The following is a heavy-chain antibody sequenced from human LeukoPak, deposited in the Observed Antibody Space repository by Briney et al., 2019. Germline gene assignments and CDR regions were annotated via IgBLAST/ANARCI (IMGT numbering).Heavy chain of an antibody. CDR3: AKESLETSSGWYYFDY. Sequence: TGGSLRLSCAASGFTVTGNDMSWVRQAPGKGLEWVSVIYSGDNTYYADSVKGRFTISRDNSNTLYLQMNSLRAEDTAVYYCAKESLETSSGWYYFDYWGQGTLVTVSS. CDR1: GFTVTGND. D-gene: IGHD6-19*01. J-gene: IGHJ4*02. V-gene: IGHV3-66*01. CDR2: IYSGDNT.